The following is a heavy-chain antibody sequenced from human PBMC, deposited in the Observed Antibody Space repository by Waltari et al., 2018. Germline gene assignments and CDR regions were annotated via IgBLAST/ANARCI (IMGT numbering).Heavy chain of an antibody. CDR2: IFFGGGDT. J-gene: IGHJ4*02. CDR1: GFSVGRFG. D-gene: IGHD3-10*01. V-gene: IGHV3-30*19. CDR3: AKDAFGNTYLDH. Sequence: QVQLVESGGGVVQPGLSLRLSCAASGFSVGRFGMHWVRQAPGKGLEWVALIFFGGGDTFYADSVRGRFTISRDNSKNTLYLDINSLRLDDTAIYYCAKDAFGNTYLDHWGQGTLVTVSS.